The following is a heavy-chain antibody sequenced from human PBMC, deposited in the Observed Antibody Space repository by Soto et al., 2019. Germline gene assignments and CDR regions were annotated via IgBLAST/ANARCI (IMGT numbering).Heavy chain of an antibody. Sequence: QVQLQESGPGLVKPSQTLSLTCTVSGGSVRRGNYYWSWIRQFPGKGLEWIGYISNSGRTHYNPSLMSRITILVDTSKNQFFLELRSVTAADTALYYCARADYATGSYYPDYWGQGNLVTVSS. J-gene: IGHJ4*02. CDR3: ARADYATGSYYPDY. CDR1: GGSVRRGNYY. V-gene: IGHV4-31*03. CDR2: ISNSGRT. D-gene: IGHD3-10*01.